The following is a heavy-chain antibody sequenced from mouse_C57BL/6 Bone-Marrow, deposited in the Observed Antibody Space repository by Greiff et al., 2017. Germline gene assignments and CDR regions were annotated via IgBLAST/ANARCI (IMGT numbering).Heavy chain of an antibody. CDR3: ARGYDYDYAMDY. Sequence: EVQLQQSGPELVKPGASVKISCKASGYSFTDYNMNWVKQSNGKSLEWIGVINPNSGTTSYNQKFKGKATLTVDQSSSTAYMQLKSLPSEDSAVYYCARGYDYDYAMDYWGQGTSVTVSS. J-gene: IGHJ4*01. CDR2: INPNSGTT. D-gene: IGHD2-4*01. CDR1: GYSFTDYN. V-gene: IGHV1-39*01.